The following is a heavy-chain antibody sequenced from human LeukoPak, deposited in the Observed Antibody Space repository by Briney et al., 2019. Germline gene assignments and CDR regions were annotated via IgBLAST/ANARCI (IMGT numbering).Heavy chain of an antibody. V-gene: IGHV1-18*01. CDR3: ARVRIIAVAGRRADAFDI. J-gene: IGHJ3*02. CDR1: GYTFTSYV. CDR2: ISAYNGNT. D-gene: IGHD6-19*01. Sequence: GASVKVSCKASGYTFTSYVISWVRQAPGQGLEWMGWISAYNGNTNYAQKLQGRVTMTTDTSTSTAYMELRSLRSDDTAVYYCARVRIIAVAGRRADAFDIWGQGTMVTVSS.